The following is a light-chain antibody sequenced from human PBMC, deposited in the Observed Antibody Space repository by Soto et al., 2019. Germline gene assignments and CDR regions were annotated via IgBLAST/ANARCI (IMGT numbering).Light chain of an antibody. CDR3: GSWDSSLSAYV. CDR2: DDN. J-gene: IGLJ1*01. V-gene: IGLV1-51*01. Sequence: QSVLTQPPSVSAAPGQKVTISCSGSSSNIGGNSVSWYQQLPGTAPKLLIYDDNKRPSGIPDRFSGSKSGTSATLGITAFQTGDEADYYCGSWDSSLSAYVFRTGTTVTVL. CDR1: SSNIGGNS.